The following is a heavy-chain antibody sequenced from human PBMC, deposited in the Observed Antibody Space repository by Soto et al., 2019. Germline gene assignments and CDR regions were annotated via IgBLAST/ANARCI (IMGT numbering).Heavy chain of an antibody. J-gene: IGHJ6*02. V-gene: IGHV5-10-1*01. CDR3: ARPCTGCMGADGMDV. CDR2: IDPSDSYT. CDR1: GYSFISYW. D-gene: IGHD2-2*01. Sequence: GESLKISCKGSGYSFISYWISWVRQMPGKGLEWMGRIDPSDSYTDYSPSFQGHVTISADRSTNTIYLQWSSLKASDTAMYYCARPCTGCMGADGMDVWGQGTKVTVSS.